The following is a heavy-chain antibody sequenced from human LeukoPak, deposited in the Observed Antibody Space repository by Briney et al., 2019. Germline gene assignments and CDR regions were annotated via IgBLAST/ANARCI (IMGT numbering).Heavy chain of an antibody. J-gene: IGHJ3*02. CDR3: ATGDIVVVPAARAFDI. Sequence: GASVKVSCKVSGYTLTELSMHWVRQAPGKGLEWMGGLDPEDGETVYAQKFQGRVTMTEDTSTDTAYMELSSLRSEDTAVYYCATGDIVVVPAARAFDIWGQGTMVTVSS. D-gene: IGHD2-2*01. CDR1: GYTLTELS. CDR2: LDPEDGET. V-gene: IGHV1-24*01.